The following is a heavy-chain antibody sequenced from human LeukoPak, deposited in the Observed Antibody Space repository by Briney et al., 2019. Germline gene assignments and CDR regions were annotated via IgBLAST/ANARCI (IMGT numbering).Heavy chain of an antibody. Sequence: RGSLRLSCAASGFTFSSYAMSWVRPAPGKGLEWVSAISGSGGSTYYADSVKGRFTISRDNSKNTLYLQMNSLRAEDTAVYYCAKGPPLYYYGSGSVGYWGQGTLVTASS. CDR3: AKGPPLYYYGSGSVGY. CDR1: GFTFSSYA. V-gene: IGHV3-23*01. J-gene: IGHJ4*02. CDR2: ISGSGGST. D-gene: IGHD3-10*01.